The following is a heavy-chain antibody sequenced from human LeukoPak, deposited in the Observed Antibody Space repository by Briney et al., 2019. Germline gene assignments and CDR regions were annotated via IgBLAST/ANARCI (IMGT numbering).Heavy chain of an antibody. D-gene: IGHD2-15*01. CDR1: GFTFSTYV. CDR3: AKDLYCSGGSCHRGA. V-gene: IGHV3-23*01. Sequence: GGSLRLSCAGSGFTFSTYVMSWVRQAPGKGLEWVSAISGSGGTTYYADYVKGRFTISRDNSKNMLYLQINSLRAEDTAVYYCAKDLYCSGGSCHRGAWGQGILVTVSS. CDR2: ISGSGGTT. J-gene: IGHJ5*02.